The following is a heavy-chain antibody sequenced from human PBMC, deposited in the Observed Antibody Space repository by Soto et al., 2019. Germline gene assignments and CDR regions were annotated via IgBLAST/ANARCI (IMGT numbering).Heavy chain of an antibody. CDR2: IYYSGST. D-gene: IGHD1-26*01. CDR1: GGSISSGGYY. CDR3: ARAPGATQPPRPVDY. J-gene: IGHJ4*02. V-gene: IGHV4-31*03. Sequence: SDTLSLTCTVSGGSISSGGYYWSWIRQHPGKGLEWIGYIYYSGSTYYNPSLKSRVTISVDTSKNQFSLKLSSVTAADTAVYYCARAPGATQPPRPVDYWGQGTLVTVS.